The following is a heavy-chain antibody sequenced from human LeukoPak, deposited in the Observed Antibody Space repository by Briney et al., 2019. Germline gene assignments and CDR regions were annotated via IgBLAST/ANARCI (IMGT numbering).Heavy chain of an antibody. V-gene: IGHV3-74*01. CDR1: GFTFSSYW. J-gene: IGHJ3*02. D-gene: IGHD3-22*01. Sequence: GGSLRLSRAASGFTFSSYWMHWVRQAPGKGLVWVSRINSDGSSTSYADSVKGRFTISRDNAKNTLYQQMNSLRAEDTAVYYCAREPPYYYDSSGTDAFDIWGQGTMVTVSS. CDR2: INSDGSST. CDR3: AREPPYYYDSSGTDAFDI.